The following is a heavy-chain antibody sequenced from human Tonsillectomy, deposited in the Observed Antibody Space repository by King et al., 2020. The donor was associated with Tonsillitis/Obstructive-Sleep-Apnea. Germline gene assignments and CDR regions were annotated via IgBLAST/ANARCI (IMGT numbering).Heavy chain of an antibody. D-gene: IGHD3/OR15-3a*01. CDR2: ISGSGYIT. Sequence: VQLVQSGGGLVQPGGSLRLSCAASGFTFSSYAMSWVRQAPGKGLEWVSGISGSGYITYYADSVKGRFTISRDNSKNTLYLQLNSLRAEDTAVYYCAKARRLIRTRMTNFGLVRHYLYIDVWGKGTTATVSS. CDR3: AKARRLIRTRMTNFGLVRHYLYIDV. V-gene: IGHV3-23*04. CDR1: GFTFSSYA. J-gene: IGHJ6*03.